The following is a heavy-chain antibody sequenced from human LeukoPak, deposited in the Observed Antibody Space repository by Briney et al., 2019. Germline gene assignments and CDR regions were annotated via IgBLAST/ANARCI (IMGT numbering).Heavy chain of an antibody. D-gene: IGHD1-26*01. CDR1: GFTFSSYW. CDR3: ARATYSGSYYVPSFDY. Sequence: GGSLRLSCAASGFTFSSYWMSWVRQAPGKGLEWVANIKQDGSEKYYVDSVKGRFTISRDNAKNSLYLQMNSLRAEDTAVYYCARATYSGSYYVPSFDYWGQGTLVTVSS. J-gene: IGHJ4*02. V-gene: IGHV3-7*01. CDR2: IKQDGSEK.